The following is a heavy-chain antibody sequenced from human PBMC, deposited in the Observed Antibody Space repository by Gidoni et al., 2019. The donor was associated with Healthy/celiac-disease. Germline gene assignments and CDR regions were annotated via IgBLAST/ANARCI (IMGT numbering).Heavy chain of an antibody. Sequence: EVQLVESGGGLVQPGGSLRLSCAASGFTFSSYSMNWVRQAPGKGLEWVSYISSSSSTIYYADSVKGRFTISRDNAKNSLYLQMNSLRDEDTAVYYCARDRDVRYYDSSFDLWGRGTLVTVSS. CDR2: ISSSSSTI. D-gene: IGHD3-22*01. CDR3: ARDRDVRYYDSSFDL. V-gene: IGHV3-48*02. J-gene: IGHJ2*01. CDR1: GFTFSSYS.